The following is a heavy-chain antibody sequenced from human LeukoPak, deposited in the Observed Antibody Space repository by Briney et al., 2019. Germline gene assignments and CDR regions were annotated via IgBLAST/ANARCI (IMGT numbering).Heavy chain of an antibody. CDR3: AKDRSGYSYGWYY. J-gene: IGHJ4*02. CDR1: GFTFSSYA. V-gene: IGHV3-23*01. Sequence: GGPLRLSCAASGFTFSSYAMSWVRQAPGKGLEWVSAISGSGGSTYYADSVKGRFTISRDNSKNTLYLQMNSLRAEDTAVYYCAKDRSGYSYGWYYWGQGTLVTVSS. CDR2: ISGSGGST. D-gene: IGHD5-18*01.